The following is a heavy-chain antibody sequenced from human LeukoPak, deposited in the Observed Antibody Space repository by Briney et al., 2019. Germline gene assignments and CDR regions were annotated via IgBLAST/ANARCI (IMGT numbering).Heavy chain of an antibody. Sequence: SGTLSLTCDVSGGSISSGNWWSWVRQPPGKGLEWIGEIYRTGSTNYNPSLKSRVTISVDTSKKQFSLKLTSVTAADTAMYYCTRNGAYNLEAWGQGTLVTVSS. CDR1: GGSISSGNW. J-gene: IGHJ4*02. CDR2: IYRTGST. CDR3: TRNGAYNLEA. V-gene: IGHV4-4*02. D-gene: IGHD4-17*01.